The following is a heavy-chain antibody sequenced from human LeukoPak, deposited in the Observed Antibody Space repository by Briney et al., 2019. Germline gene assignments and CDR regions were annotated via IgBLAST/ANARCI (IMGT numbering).Heavy chain of an antibody. CDR1: GFNVNTNY. D-gene: IGHD2-21*01. V-gene: IGHV3-66*02. J-gene: IGHJ4*02. CDR3: ARGADCGSDCSSRRRDFDY. CDR2: IYSGGGT. Sequence: VGSLRLSCAASGFNVNTNYMTWVRQAPRKGLEWVSIIYSGGGTYYADSVKGRFTISRDNSKNTLYLQMNSLRSEDTAVYYCARGADCGSDCSSRRRDFDYWGQGTLVTVSS.